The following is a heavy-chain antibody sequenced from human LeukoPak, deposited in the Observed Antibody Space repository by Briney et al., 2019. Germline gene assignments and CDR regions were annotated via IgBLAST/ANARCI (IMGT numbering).Heavy chain of an antibody. J-gene: IGHJ3*02. D-gene: IGHD3-22*01. V-gene: IGHV4-59*01. CDR3: ARADTDDSSGYYQHDAFDI. Sequence: SETLSLTCTVSGDSISSYYWSWIRQPPGKGLEWIGYIYYSGSTNYNPSLKSRVTISVDTSKNQFSLKLSSVTAADTAVYYCARADTDDSSGYYQHDAFDIWGQGTMVTVSS. CDR2: IYYSGST. CDR1: GDSISSYY.